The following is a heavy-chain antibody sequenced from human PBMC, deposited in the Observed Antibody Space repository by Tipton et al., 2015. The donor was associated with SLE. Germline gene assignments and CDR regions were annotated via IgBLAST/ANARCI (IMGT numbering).Heavy chain of an antibody. V-gene: IGHV4-34*01. D-gene: IGHD2-2*02. J-gene: IGHJ6*03. CDR3: ARAYCSSTSCYSPGYYYMDV. CDR1: GGSFSGYY. CDR2: INHSGST. Sequence: TLSLTCAVYGGSFSGYYWSWIRQPPGKGLEWIGEINHSGSTNYNPSLKSRVTISVDTSKNQFSLKLSSVTAADTAVYYCARAYCSSTSCYSPGYYYMDVWGKGTTVTVSS.